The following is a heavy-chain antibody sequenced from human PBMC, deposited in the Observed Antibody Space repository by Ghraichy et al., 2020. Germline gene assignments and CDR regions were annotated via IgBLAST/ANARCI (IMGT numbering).Heavy chain of an antibody. D-gene: IGHD2-2*01. CDR1: GYTFTNHG. J-gene: IGHJ4*02. CDR3: ARVSVVPTAKSDY. V-gene: IGHV1-18*04. CDR2: ISAYNGDT. Sequence: ASVKVSCKASGYTFTNHGINWVRQPPGQGLEWMGWISAYNGDTQYAQNLQGRVTMTTDTSTSTAYMDLRSLRSDDTAVYYCARVSVVPTAKSDYWGQGTPVTVSS.